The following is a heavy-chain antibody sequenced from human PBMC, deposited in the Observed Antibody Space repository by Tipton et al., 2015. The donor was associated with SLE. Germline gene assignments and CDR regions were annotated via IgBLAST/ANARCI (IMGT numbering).Heavy chain of an antibody. D-gene: IGHD3-22*01. CDR1: NGSLSGYY. CDR3: ARLSTDYADRSGYGYFDH. Sequence: TLSLTCAVYNGSLSGYYWSWIRQPPGKGLEWIAESNHSGTTNYNPSLKSRVTISIDTSKNQFSLKMNSVTAADTAVYYCARLSTDYADRSGYGYFDHWGQGTLVTVSS. J-gene: IGHJ4*02. CDR2: SNHSGTT. V-gene: IGHV4-34*01.